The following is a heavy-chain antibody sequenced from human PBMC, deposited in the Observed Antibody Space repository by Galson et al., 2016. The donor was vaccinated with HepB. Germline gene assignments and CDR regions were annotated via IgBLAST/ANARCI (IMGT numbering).Heavy chain of an antibody. CDR1: GFTFSAYG. J-gene: IGHJ4*02. D-gene: IGHD3-16*01. CDR3: ARADSRSYASKWSLDY. Sequence: SLRPSCAASGFTFSAYGMHWVRQAPGKRLEWVATIWYDVIKRYHADSVKGRFTFSRDNSKNTLSLQMNSLRAEDTVVYYCARADSRSYASKWSLDYWGQGTLVTVSS. CDR2: IWYDVIKR. V-gene: IGHV3-33*01.